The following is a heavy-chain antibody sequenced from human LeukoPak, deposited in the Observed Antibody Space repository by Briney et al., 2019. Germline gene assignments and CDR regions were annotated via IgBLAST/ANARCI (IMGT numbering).Heavy chain of an antibody. Sequence: GSLGLPWAASGFNFSSYAIPWVRQASGKGLEWVAVISYDGSNKYYADSVKGRFTISRDNSKNTLYLQMNSLRVEDTAVYYCAKDQSRDDSSGYFFNWGQGTLVTVSS. J-gene: IGHJ4*02. CDR2: ISYDGSNK. D-gene: IGHD3-22*01. CDR3: AKDQSRDDSSGYFFN. V-gene: IGHV3-30-3*01. CDR1: GFNFSSYA.